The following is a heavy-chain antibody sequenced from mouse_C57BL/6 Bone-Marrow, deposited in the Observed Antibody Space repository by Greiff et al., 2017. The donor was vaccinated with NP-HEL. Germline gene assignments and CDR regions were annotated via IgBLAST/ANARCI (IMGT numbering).Heavy chain of an antibody. V-gene: IGHV5-16*01. D-gene: IGHD6-2*01. CDR2: INSDGSST. CDR1: GFTFSDYY. Sequence: EVQLVESEGGLVQPGSSMKLSCTASGFTFSDYYMAWVRQVPEKGLEWVGNINSDGSSTYYLDSLKGRSTFTRDNAKNNPYLQMSSLKSEDTATACCAREVSCLHFDCWGQGTTLTVSS. CDR3: AREVSCLHFDC. J-gene: IGHJ2*01.